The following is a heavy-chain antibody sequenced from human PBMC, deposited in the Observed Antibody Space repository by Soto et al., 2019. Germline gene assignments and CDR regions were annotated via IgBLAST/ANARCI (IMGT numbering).Heavy chain of an antibody. CDR1: GFTFSSYA. V-gene: IGHV3-30-3*01. CDR3: ARAKYSSGWYSPYYYYGMDV. D-gene: IGHD6-19*01. CDR2: ISYDGSNK. Sequence: QVQLVESGGGVVQPGRSLRLSCAASGFTFSSYAMHWVRQAPGKGLEWVAVISYDGSNKYYADSVKGRFTISRDNSKNTLYLQMNSLRAEDTAVYYCARAKYSSGWYSPYYYYGMDVWGQGTTVTVSS. J-gene: IGHJ6*02.